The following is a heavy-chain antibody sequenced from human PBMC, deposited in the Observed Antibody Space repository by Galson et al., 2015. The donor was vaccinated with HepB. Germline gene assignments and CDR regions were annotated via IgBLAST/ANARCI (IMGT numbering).Heavy chain of an antibody. D-gene: IGHD3-10*01. V-gene: IGHV5-51*01. CDR3: SRHPISMILGVVDYDFYMDV. CDR1: GYSFSDYW. J-gene: IGHJ6*03. CDR2: IYTVDSDN. Sequence: QSGAEVTKPGESLRISCQGSGYSFSDYWIGWVRQKPGKGMEWLGVIYTVDSDNRYSPSFQGQVTISADKSISTTDLQWRSLKASDTAIYYCSRHPISMILGVVDYDFYMDVWGKGTAVTVAS.